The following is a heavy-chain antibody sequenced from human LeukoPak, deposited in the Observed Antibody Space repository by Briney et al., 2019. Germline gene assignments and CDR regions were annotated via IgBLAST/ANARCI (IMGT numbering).Heavy chain of an antibody. Sequence: GGSLRLSCAASGFTFSSYAMSWVRQAPGKGLEWVSVISDSGRSTYYADSVKGRFTISRDNSKNTLYLQMNSLRAEDTAVYYCAGGGSDHVWGSYRGYYWGQGTLVTVSS. D-gene: IGHD3-16*02. J-gene: IGHJ4*02. V-gene: IGHV3-23*01. CDR1: GFTFSSYA. CDR2: ISDSGRST. CDR3: AGGGSDHVWGSYRGYY.